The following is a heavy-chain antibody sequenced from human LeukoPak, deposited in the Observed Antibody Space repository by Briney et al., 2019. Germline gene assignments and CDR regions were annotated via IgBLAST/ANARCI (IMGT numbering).Heavy chain of an antibody. CDR1: GGSISSYY. V-gene: IGHV4-59*01. J-gene: IGHJ3*02. D-gene: IGHD2-15*01. CDR3: AKSGGSTQHDAFDI. Sequence: SETLSLTCTVSGGSISSYYWSWIRQPPGKGLEWIGYIYYSGSTNYNPSLKSRVTISVDTSKNQFSLKLSSVTAADTAVYYCAKSGGSTQHDAFDIWGQGTMVTVSS. CDR2: IYYSGST.